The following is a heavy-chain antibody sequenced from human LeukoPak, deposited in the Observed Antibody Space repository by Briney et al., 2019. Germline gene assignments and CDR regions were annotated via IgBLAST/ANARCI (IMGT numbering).Heavy chain of an antibody. J-gene: IGHJ4*02. CDR1: GTSISSGAYS. Sequence: PSETLSLTCTVSGTSISSGAYSWSWVRQHPGKGLEWIAYIYYSGNTYYNPSLKRRVTISVDTSKNQFSLKLSSVTAADTAVYYCARTITIFGALGYFDHWGRGTLVTVPS. CDR3: ARTITIFGALGYFDH. CDR2: IYYSGNT. V-gene: IGHV4-31*03. D-gene: IGHD3-3*01.